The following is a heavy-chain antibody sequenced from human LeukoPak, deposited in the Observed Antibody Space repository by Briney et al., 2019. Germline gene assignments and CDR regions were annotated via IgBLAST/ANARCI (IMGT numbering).Heavy chain of an antibody. CDR1: GFTFSTYW. Sequence: PGGSLRLSCAASGFTFSTYWLHWVRQAPGKGLVWVSRINKDGSSTNYADSVKGRFTISRDNAKNTLYLQMNSLRAEDTAVYYCARYETGNFDYWGQGTLVTVSS. J-gene: IGHJ4*02. CDR2: INKDGSST. V-gene: IGHV3-74*01. D-gene: IGHD7-27*01. CDR3: ARYETGNFDY.